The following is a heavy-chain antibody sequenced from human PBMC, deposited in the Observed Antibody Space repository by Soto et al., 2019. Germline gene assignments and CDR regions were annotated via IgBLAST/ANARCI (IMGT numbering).Heavy chain of an antibody. Sequence: GGSLRLSCAASGFTFSSYAMHWVRQAPGKGLEWVAVISYDGSNKYYADSVKGRFTISRDNSKNTLYLQMNSLRAEDTAVYYCARDRSPSVAAAGLFDYWGQGTLVTVSS. D-gene: IGHD6-13*01. V-gene: IGHV3-30-3*01. CDR1: GFTFSSYA. J-gene: IGHJ4*02. CDR3: ARDRSPSVAAAGLFDY. CDR2: ISYDGSNK.